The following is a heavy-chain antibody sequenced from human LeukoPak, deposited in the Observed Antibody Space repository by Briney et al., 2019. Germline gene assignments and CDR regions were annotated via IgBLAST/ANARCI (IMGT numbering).Heavy chain of an antibody. CDR3: ATDRPYYYDSSGSPL. D-gene: IGHD3-22*01. CDR1: GYSFIDYD. CDR2: MNPHSGNA. J-gene: IGHJ4*02. V-gene: IGHV1-8*03. Sequence: ASVKVSCKASGYSFIDYDINWVRQATGQGLEWMGWMNPHSGNAGYAQKFLGRVTFTRDTSISTTYMELSSLRSEDTAVYYCATDRPYYYDSSGSPLWGQGTLVTVSS.